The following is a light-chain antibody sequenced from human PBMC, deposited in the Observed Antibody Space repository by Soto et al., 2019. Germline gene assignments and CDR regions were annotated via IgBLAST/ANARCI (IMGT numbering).Light chain of an antibody. J-gene: IGLJ2*01. Sequence: QSALTQPASVSGSPGQSITISCTGTNSDIGAYNFVSWYQHHPGKAPKLIIYEVGNRPSGVSDRFSGSKSGNTASLTISGLQAEDEADYYCSSYTGLTTLVFGGGTKPTVL. V-gene: IGLV2-14*01. CDR2: EVG. CDR3: SSYTGLTTLV. CDR1: NSDIGAYNF.